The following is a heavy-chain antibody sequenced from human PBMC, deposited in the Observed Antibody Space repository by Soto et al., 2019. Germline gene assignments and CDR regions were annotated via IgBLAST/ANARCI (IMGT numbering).Heavy chain of an antibody. CDR1: GGSISSSIYY. CDR2: IYYSGST. Sequence: SDTLSLTCTVSGGSISSSIYYWGWIRKPPGKGLEWIGSIYYSGSTYYNPSLKSRVTISVDTSKNQFSLKLSSVTAADTAVYYCASHQQYCSSTSCYAGLVQAFDIWGQGTMVT. V-gene: IGHV4-39*01. J-gene: IGHJ3*02. CDR3: ASHQQYCSSTSCYAGLVQAFDI. D-gene: IGHD2-2*01.